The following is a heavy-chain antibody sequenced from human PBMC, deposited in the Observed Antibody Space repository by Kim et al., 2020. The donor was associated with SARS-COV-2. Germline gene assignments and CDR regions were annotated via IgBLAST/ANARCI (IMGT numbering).Heavy chain of an antibody. CDR1: EFTFSSYG. V-gene: IGHV3-30*18. Sequence: GGSLRLSCAASEFTFSSYGMHWVRQAPGKGLEWVAAISYDGSNKYYADSVKGRFTISRDNSKNTLYLQMNSLRAEDTAVYYCAKEDGSGYSSGWTYYYYGMDVWGQGTTVTVAS. CDR2: ISYDGSNK. J-gene: IGHJ6*02. D-gene: IGHD6-19*01. CDR3: AKEDGSGYSSGWTYYYYGMDV.